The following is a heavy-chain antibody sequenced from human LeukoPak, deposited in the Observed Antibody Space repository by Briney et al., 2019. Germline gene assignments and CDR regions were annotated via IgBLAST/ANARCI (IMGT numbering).Heavy chain of an antibody. Sequence: GGSLRLSCAASGFTFDDYAMHWVRQAPGKGLEWVSLISWDGGSTYYADSVKGRFTISRDNSKNSLYPQMNSLRAEDTALYYCAKESRGYSSSSGYYYYMDVWGKGTTVTVSS. J-gene: IGHJ6*03. CDR1: GFTFDDYA. CDR3: AKESRGYSSSSGYYYYMDV. CDR2: ISWDGGST. V-gene: IGHV3-43D*03. D-gene: IGHD6-6*01.